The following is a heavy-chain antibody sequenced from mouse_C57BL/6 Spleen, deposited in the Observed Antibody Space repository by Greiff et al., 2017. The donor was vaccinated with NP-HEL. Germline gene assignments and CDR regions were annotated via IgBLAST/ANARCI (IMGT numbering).Heavy chain of an antibody. CDR2: IDPSDSYT. V-gene: IGHV1-69*01. CDR3: ARRPYYYGSSFDY. D-gene: IGHD1-1*01. CDR1: GYTFTSYW. Sequence: VQLQQPGAELVMPGASVKLSCKASGYTFTSYWMHWVKQRPGQGLEWIGEIDPSDSYTNYNQKFKGKSTLTVDKSSSTAYMQLSSLTSEDSAVYYCARRPYYYGSSFDYWGQGTTLTVSS. J-gene: IGHJ2*01.